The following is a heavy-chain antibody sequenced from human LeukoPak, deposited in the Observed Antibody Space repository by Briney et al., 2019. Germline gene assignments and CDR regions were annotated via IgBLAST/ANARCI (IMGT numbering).Heavy chain of an antibody. V-gene: IGHV6-1*01. CDR2: TYYRSKWYH. Sequence: SQTLSLTCAISGDSVSSNSGAWNWIRQSPSRGLEWLGRTYYRSKWYHDYSVSVKSRTTVNPDTSKNQFSLQLNSVTPEDTAVYYCASSYYAGNSLDDWGQGTLVTVSS. CDR1: GDSVSSNSGA. J-gene: IGHJ4*02. D-gene: IGHD4-23*01. CDR3: ASSYYAGNSLDD.